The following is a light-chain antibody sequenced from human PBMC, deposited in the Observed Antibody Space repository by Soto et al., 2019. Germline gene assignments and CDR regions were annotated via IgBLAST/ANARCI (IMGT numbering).Light chain of an antibody. Sequence: VMKQSPATLSVSKGERATLSCRASQSVSSSLAWYQQKPGRSPRLLIYGASTRATGIPARFSGSGFGTDFTLTISSLEPEDAAVYDGQQRSNWPPITFGQGTRLEIK. CDR2: GAS. CDR3: QQRSNWPPIT. CDR1: QSVSSS. J-gene: IGKJ5*01. V-gene: IGKV3-15*01.